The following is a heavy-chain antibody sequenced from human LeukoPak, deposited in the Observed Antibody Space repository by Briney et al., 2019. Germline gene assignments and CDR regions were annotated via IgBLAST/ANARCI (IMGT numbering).Heavy chain of an antibody. CDR2: IYIGGST. D-gene: IGHD5-18*01. Sequence: SETLSLTCTVSGGSISSYYWSWIRQPAGKGLEWIGRIYIGGSTNYNPSLNGRISMSVDTSKNQFSLNLTSVTAADTAVYYCARREYSYGYGFDYWGQGTLVNVSS. V-gene: IGHV4-4*07. CDR1: GGSISSYY. CDR3: ARREYSYGYGFDY. J-gene: IGHJ4*02.